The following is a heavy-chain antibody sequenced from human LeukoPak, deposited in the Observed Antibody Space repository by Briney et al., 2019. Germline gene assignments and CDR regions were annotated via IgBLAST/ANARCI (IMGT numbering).Heavy chain of an antibody. D-gene: IGHD6-13*01. Sequence: GGSLRLSCAASGFIFNSYNMNWVRQAPGKGLECVSSISSSSSDIYYADSVKGRFTISRDNAKNSLYLQMNSLRAEDTAVYYCARDEEQQLVRSWDYFDYWGQGTLVTVSS. CDR2: ISSSSSDI. J-gene: IGHJ4*02. CDR1: GFIFNSYN. CDR3: ARDEEQQLVRSWDYFDY. V-gene: IGHV3-21*01.